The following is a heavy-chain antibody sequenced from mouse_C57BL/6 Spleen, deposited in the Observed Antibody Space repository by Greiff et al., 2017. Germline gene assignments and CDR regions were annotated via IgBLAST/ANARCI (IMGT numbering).Heavy chain of an antibody. Sequence: EVKLMESGGGLVKPGGSLKLSCAASGFTFSDYGMHWVRQAPEKGLEWVAYISSGSSTIYYADTVKGRFTISRDTAKNTLFLQMTCLVSYVTAMYYCARSGHFDYWGQGTTLTVSS. CDR3: ARSGHFDY. CDR1: GFTFSDYG. J-gene: IGHJ2*01. V-gene: IGHV5-17*01. CDR2: ISSGSSTI.